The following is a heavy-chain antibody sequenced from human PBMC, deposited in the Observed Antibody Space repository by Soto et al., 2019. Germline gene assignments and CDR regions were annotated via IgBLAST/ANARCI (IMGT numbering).Heavy chain of an antibody. CDR2: IWYDGSVK. V-gene: IGHV3-33*01. CDR3: ARDSLGEEGLFPGYFDS. Sequence: GGSLRLSCAASGFSFSSQGMHWVRQAPGKGLEWVAGIWYDGSVKFYGDSVKGRFTISRDNSKNTVYLQMSSLRGGDTAVYYCARDSLGEEGLFPGYFDSWGQGTLVTVSS. J-gene: IGHJ4*02. D-gene: IGHD1-26*01. CDR1: GFSFSSQG.